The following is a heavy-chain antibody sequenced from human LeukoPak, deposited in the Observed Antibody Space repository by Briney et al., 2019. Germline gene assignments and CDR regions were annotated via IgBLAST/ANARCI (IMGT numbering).Heavy chain of an antibody. CDR1: GGTFSSHT. V-gene: IGHV1-69*04. CDR2: IIPILGIA. J-gene: IGHJ5*02. Sequence: SVKVSCKASGGTFSSHTISWVRQAPGQGLEWMGRIIPILGIANYAQKFQGRVTITADKSTSTAYMERSSLRSEDTAVYYCARDPSGVVIAITSPRGNWFDPWGQGTLVTVSS. CDR3: ARDPSGVVIAITSPRGNWFDP. D-gene: IGHD2-21*01.